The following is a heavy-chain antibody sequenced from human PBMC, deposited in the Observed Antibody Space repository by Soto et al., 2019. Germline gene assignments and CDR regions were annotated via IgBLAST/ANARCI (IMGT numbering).Heavy chain of an antibody. J-gene: IGHJ4*02. CDR1: GYTFTSYD. CDR2: MNPNTGNS. D-gene: IGHD1-1*01. V-gene: IGHV1-8*01. CDR3: ARRAETNGWNGFGADKYYFDF. Sequence: AASVKVSCKASGYTFTSYDIYWVRQATGQGLEWMGWMNPNTGNSGYAQKFQGRVTMTSDTSINTAHMELSSLRSEDTAVYYCARRAETNGWNGFGADKYYFDFWGQGTLVTVSS.